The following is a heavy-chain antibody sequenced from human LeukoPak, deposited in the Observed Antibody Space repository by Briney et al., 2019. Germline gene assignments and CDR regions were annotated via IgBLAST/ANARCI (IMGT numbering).Heavy chain of an antibody. CDR2: IWYDGSNK. V-gene: IGHV3-33*06. CDR1: GFTFSSYG. CDR3: AKRARPASDTAMANGAFDI. D-gene: IGHD5-18*01. J-gene: IGHJ3*02. Sequence: PGRSLRLSCAASGFTFSSYGMHWVRQAPGKGLEWVAVIWYDGSNKYYADSVKGRFTISRDNSKNMLYLQMNSLRAEDTAVYYCAKRARPASDTAMANGAFDIWGQGTMVTVSS.